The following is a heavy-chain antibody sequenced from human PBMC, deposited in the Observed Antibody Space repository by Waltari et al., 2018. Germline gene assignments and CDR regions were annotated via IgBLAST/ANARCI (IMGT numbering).Heavy chain of an antibody. CDR1: GSTFKHYD. D-gene: IGHD6-6*01. CDR3: ARISSTATRDS. CDR2: ISSGAPTI. Sequence: EVQLVESGGTMVQPGGSLRLFCAASGSTFKHYDMNWLRQAPGKGLEWVSYISSGAPTIFYTDSVKGRFTISRDNAKNSVYLQMNSLRADDTAIYYCARISSTATRDSWGRGTLVTVSS. V-gene: IGHV3-48*03. J-gene: IGHJ4*02.